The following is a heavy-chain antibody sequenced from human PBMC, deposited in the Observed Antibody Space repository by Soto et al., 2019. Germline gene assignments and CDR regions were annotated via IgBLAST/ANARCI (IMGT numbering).Heavy chain of an antibody. Sequence: PGGSLRLSCAASGFIFTNYAMSWVRQAPGKGLDWVSSISASGGSTYFADSVKGRFTISRDKSKNTLFLLMSSLRAEDTAIYYCAKDLGDFWSGSAPYSSYGMDVWGQGTTVTVSS. CDR3: AKDLGDFWSGSAPYSSYGMDV. CDR2: ISASGGST. J-gene: IGHJ6*02. CDR1: GFIFTNYA. D-gene: IGHD3-3*01. V-gene: IGHV3-23*01.